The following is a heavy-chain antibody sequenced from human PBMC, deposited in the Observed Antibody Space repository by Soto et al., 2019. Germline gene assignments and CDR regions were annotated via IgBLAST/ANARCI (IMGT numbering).Heavy chain of an antibody. Sequence: PGGSLRLSCAASGFTFSSYSMNWVRQAPGKGLEWVSSISSSSSYIYYADSVKGRFTISRDNAKNSLYLQMNILRAEDTAVYYRARDSAPISPPGLFDYWGQGTLVTVSS. CDR3: ARDSAPISPPGLFDY. V-gene: IGHV3-21*01. J-gene: IGHJ4*02. D-gene: IGHD3-10*01. CDR2: ISSSSSYI. CDR1: GFTFSSYS.